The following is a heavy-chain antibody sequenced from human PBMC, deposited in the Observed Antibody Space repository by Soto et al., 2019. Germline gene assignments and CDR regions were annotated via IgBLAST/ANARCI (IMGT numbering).Heavy chain of an antibody. D-gene: IGHD2-15*01. Sequence: ASVKVFCKASNDSLSSHFIHWVRQAPGEGLEWMGIINPGPSSASYSKEFQGRLTLTSDMPSRTVYMQLSNLRSDDTAVYYCAGASSRVSSVVAAYWGQGTLVTVSS. V-gene: IGHV1-46*01. CDR1: NDSLSSHF. CDR2: INPGPSSA. J-gene: IGHJ4*02. CDR3: AGASSRVSSVVAAY.